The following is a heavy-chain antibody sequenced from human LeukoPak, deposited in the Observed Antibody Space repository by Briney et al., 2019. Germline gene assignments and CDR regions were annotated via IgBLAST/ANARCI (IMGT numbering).Heavy chain of an antibody. J-gene: IGHJ6*02. V-gene: IGHV3-21*01. CDR2: ISSSSSYI. CDR1: GFTFSSYS. D-gene: IGHD2-2*01. Sequence: KPGGSLRLSCAASGFTFSSYSMNWVRQAPGKGLEWVSSISSSSSYIYYADSVKGRFTISRDNAKNSLYLQMNSLRAEDTAVYYCARDLEVPAAYNYYYGMDVWGQGTTVTASS. CDR3: ARDLEVPAAYNYYYGMDV.